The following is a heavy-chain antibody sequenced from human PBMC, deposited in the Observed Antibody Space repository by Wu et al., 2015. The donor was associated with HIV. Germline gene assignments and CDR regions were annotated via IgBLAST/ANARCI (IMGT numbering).Heavy chain of an antibody. V-gene: IGHV1-2*02. CDR2: INPNSGGS. CDR3: TKDYGIVGSTLPEYFQH. J-gene: IGHJ1*01. D-gene: IGHD1-26*01. CDR1: GYSFTGNY. Sequence: QVQLMQSGAEVKKPGASVKVSCKTSGYSFTGNYIHWVRQAPGQGLEWMGWINPNSGGSKSPQKFQGRVTMTRDTSVSTVYLELTRLKFDDTAIYYCTKDYGIVGSTLPEYFQHWGQGTWSPSPQ.